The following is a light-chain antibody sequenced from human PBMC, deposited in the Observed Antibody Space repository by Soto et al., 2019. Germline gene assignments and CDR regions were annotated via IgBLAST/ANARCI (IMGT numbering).Light chain of an antibody. Sequence: DIQMTQSPSSLSASVGDRVTITCRASESIARHLNWYQQKPGKAPKLLIYAASSLQNGVQSRFRGGGSGTDFTLTINNLPPEDFATYYCQQSYSTLSITFGQGTGLEIK. CDR2: AAS. J-gene: IGKJ5*01. CDR1: ESIARH. V-gene: IGKV1-39*01. CDR3: QQSYSTLSIT.